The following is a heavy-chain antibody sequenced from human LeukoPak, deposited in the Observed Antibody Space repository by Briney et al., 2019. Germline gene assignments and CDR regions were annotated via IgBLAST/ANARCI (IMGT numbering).Heavy chain of an antibody. CDR3: ARDSGDFDLD. V-gene: IGHV3-21*01. CDR1: GFTFTSYT. J-gene: IGHJ4*02. D-gene: IGHD7-27*01. CDR2: INSNSRYI. Sequence: GGSLRLSCAASGFTFTSYTMNWVRQAPGKGLEWVSSINSNSRYIHYADSMKGRFTISRDNAKNSLYLQMNSLVADDTTVYFCARDSGDFDLDWGEGPEVTVSS.